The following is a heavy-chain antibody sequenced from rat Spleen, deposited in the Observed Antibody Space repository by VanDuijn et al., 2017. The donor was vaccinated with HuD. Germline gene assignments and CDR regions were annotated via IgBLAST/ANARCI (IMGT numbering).Heavy chain of an antibody. CDR3: VRHNSGYGY. J-gene: IGHJ2*01. V-gene: IGHV5-7*01. Sequence: EVQLVESGGGLVQPGRSLKLSCAASGFTFSDYNMAWVRQAPKKGLEWVATISYDGSSTYYRDSVKGRFTISRDNAKSTLYLQMDSLRSEDTATYYCVRHNSGYGYWGQGVMVTVSS. CDR1: GFTFSDYN. CDR2: ISYDGSST. D-gene: IGHD4-3*01.